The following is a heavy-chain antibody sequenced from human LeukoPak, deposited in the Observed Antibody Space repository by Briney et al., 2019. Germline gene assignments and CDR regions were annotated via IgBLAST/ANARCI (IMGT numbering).Heavy chain of an antibody. CDR1: GFTFGDYA. J-gene: IGHJ4*02. D-gene: IGHD6-13*01. V-gene: IGHV3-49*03. CDR3: TRGAAAGPDYFDY. CDR2: IRSKAYGGTT. Sequence: GGSLRLSCTASGFTFGDYAMSWFRQAPGKGLEWVGFIRSKAYGGTTEYAASVKGRFTISRDDSKSIAYLQMNSLKTEDTAVYYCTRGAAAGPDYFDYWGQGTLVTVSS.